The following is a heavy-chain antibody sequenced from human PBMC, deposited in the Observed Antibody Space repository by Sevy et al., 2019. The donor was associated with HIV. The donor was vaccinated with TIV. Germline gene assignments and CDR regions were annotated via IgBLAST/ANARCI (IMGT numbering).Heavy chain of an antibody. CDR1: EFTFSVYA. CDR3: ARGGDSGYDVLFYYFYGMDV. J-gene: IGHJ6*02. V-gene: IGHV3-30*14. D-gene: IGHD5-12*01. Sequence: QAGGSLRLSCTASEFTFSVYAMHWVRQAPGKGLEWVAVISSDGGKKFYGDTLDSVKGRFTISRDNSKNTLYLQMNSLNSADTAVYFCARGGDSGYDVLFYYFYGMDVWGQGTTVTVSS. CDR2: ISSDGGKK.